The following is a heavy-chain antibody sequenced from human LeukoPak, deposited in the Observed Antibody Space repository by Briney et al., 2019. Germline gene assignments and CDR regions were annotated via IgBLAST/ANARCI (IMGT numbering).Heavy chain of an antibody. CDR3: ARDGSITIFGVVTRNWFDP. CDR2: ISAYNGNT. V-gene: IGHV1-18*01. Sequence: ASVKVSCKTSGGTFSSYAISWVRQAPGQGLEWMGWISAYNGNTNYAQKLQGRVTMTTDTSTSTAYMELRSLRSDDTAVYYCARDGSITIFGVVTRNWFDPWGQGTLVTVSS. D-gene: IGHD3-3*01. CDR1: GGTFSSYA. J-gene: IGHJ5*02.